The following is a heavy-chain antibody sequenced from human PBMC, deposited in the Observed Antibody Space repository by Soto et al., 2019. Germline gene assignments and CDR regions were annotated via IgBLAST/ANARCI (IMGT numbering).Heavy chain of an antibody. CDR1: GFTFDDYA. J-gene: IGHJ4*02. CDR2: IYHSGTS. CDR3: ARGRLVPAVNFDY. V-gene: IGHV4-30-2*01. Sequence: LRLSCAASGFTFDDYAMHWVRQAPGKGLEWIGYIYHSGTSFYNPSLKSRVTISVDGSKNQFSLKVNSVTAADTAVYYCARGRLVPAVNFDYWGLGTPVTVSS. D-gene: IGHD2-2*01.